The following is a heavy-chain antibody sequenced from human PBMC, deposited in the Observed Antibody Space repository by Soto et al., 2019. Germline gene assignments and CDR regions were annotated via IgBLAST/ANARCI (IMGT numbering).Heavy chain of an antibody. Sequence: QVHLVESGGGVVQPGRSLRLSCVASGFTFSNYALHWVRQSPGKGLEWVALISYDGSEKKYADSVKGRFTISRDNSKNTLYLEMNGLRADDTAVYYCARHTAEGIFTHRGALGYWGQGTLITVSS. CDR3: ARHTAEGIFTHRGALGY. CDR1: GFTFSNYA. D-gene: IGHD3-3*01. J-gene: IGHJ4*02. CDR2: ISYDGSEK. V-gene: IGHV3-30-3*01.